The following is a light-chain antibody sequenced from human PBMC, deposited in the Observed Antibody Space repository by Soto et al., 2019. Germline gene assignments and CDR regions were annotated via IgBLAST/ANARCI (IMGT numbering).Light chain of an antibody. CDR2: DAS. J-gene: IGKJ5*01. Sequence: EIVWTQSPASLSLSRGERATLSCRASQSVSSYLAWYQKKPGQDPRILIYDASNRATGIPARFSGSGSGTDFNLTISRLETEDCAVYEGQQRSNWTITFGQGTRLEIK. V-gene: IGKV3-11*01. CDR3: QQRSNWTIT. CDR1: QSVSSY.